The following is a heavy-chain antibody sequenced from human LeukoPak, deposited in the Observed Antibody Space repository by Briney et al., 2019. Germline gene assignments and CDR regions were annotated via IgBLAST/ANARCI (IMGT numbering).Heavy chain of an antibody. CDR2: INPDGSNM. D-gene: IGHD3-3*01. Sequence: GGSLRLSCAACGFIFSSYWMSWVRQAPGKGLEGVANINPDGSNMLYVDSVKGRFTISRDNDKNSLYLQMNNLRAEDTAVFFCVGGFFPWLYWRQGTLVTVSS. V-gene: IGHV3-7*01. J-gene: IGHJ4*02. CDR1: GFIFSSYW. CDR3: VGGFFPWLY.